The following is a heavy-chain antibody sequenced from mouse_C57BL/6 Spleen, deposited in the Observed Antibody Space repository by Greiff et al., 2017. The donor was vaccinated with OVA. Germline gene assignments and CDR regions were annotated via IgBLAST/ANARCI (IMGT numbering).Heavy chain of an antibody. Sequence: EVQLQQSGPGLAKPSQTLSLTCSVTGYSITSYYWNWIRKFPGNKLEYMGYISYSGSTYYNPSLKSRISITRDTSKNQYYLQLNSVTTEDTATYYCARLGDYFDYWGQGTTLTVSS. CDR2: ISYSGST. V-gene: IGHV3-8*01. CDR3: ARLGDYFDY. CDR1: GYSITSYY. J-gene: IGHJ2*01.